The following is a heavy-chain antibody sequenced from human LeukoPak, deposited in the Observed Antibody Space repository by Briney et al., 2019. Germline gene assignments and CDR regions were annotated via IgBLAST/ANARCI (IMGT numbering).Heavy chain of an antibody. CDR3: AKDYYYGSRSAIWFDP. CDR2: ISGSGGST. CDR1: GFTFSSYA. V-gene: IGHV3-23*01. Sequence: GGSLRLSCAASGFTFSSYAMSWVRQAPGKELEWVSAISGSGGSTYYADSVKGRFTISRDNSKNTLYLQMNSLRAEDTAVYYCAKDYYYGSRSAIWFDPWGQGTLVTVSS. J-gene: IGHJ5*02. D-gene: IGHD3-10*01.